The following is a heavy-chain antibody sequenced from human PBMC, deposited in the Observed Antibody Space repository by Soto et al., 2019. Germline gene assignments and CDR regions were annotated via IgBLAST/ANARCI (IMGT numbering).Heavy chain of an antibody. V-gene: IGHV1-69*13. D-gene: IGHD3-22*01. CDR2: IIPIFGTA. J-gene: IGHJ3*02. CDR3: ARGTREDYYDSPPVSFDI. CDR1: GYIFTDHY. Sequence: SVKVSCKASGYIFTDHYIHWVRQAPGQGLEWMGGIIPIFGTANYAQKFQGRVTITADESTSTAYMELSSLRSEDTAVYYCARGTREDYYDSPPVSFDIWGQGTMVTVSS.